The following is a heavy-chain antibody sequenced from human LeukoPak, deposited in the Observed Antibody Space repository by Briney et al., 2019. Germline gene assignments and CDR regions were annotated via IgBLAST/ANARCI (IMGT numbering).Heavy chain of an antibody. CDR1: GYTFTRYY. J-gene: IGHJ3*02. D-gene: IGHD3-3*01. Sequence: ASVKVSYKASGYTFTRYYMHWVRQAAGQGLEWMGWINPKSGGTNYAQKFQGRVTMTRDTSISTAYMELSRLRSDDTAVYYCARVIGETRITFFGVAPCYALDICGQGTMVTVSS. CDR2: INPKSGGT. CDR3: ARVIGETRITFFGVAPCYALDI. V-gene: IGHV1-2*02.